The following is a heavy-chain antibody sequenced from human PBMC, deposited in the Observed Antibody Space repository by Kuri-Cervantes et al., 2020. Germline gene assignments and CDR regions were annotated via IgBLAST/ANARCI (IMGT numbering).Heavy chain of an antibody. D-gene: IGHD3-10*01. V-gene: IGHV3-53*01. Sequence: GGSLRLSCAASGFTFSDYYMSWIRQAPGKGLEWVSITHSGGSTYYADSVKGRFTISRDNSKNTLSLQMNSLRGEDTAVYYCARYNTDRSGALDIWGQGTMVTVSS. J-gene: IGHJ3*02. CDR3: ARYNTDRSGALDI. CDR1: GFTFSDYY. CDR2: THSGGST.